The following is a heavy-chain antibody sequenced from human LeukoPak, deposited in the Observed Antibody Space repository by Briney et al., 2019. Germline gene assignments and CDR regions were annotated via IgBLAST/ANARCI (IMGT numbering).Heavy chain of an antibody. Sequence: GGSLRLSCAASGFTFSSYAMSWVRQAPGKGLEWVSAISASGYSTYYADSVKGRFTISRDNSKKTLYLQMNSLRAEDTAIFYCAKDVYNWNFYFVYWGQGTLVTVSS. CDR2: ISASGYST. J-gene: IGHJ4*02. CDR1: GFTFSSYA. D-gene: IGHD1-7*01. V-gene: IGHV3-23*01. CDR3: AKDVYNWNFYFVY.